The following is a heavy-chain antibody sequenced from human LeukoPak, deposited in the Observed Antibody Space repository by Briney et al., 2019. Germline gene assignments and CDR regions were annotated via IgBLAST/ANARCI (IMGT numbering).Heavy chain of an antibody. CDR3: AKSAQAFDI. Sequence: GGSLRLSCAASDFTFSSYSMNWVRQAPGKGLDWLSAISSSGVHVDYADSVKGRFTISRDNAKNSLYLQTNSLRAEDTAVYYCAKSAQAFDIWGQGTMVTVCS. CDR1: DFTFSSYS. V-gene: IGHV3-21*01. CDR2: ISSSGVHV. J-gene: IGHJ3*02.